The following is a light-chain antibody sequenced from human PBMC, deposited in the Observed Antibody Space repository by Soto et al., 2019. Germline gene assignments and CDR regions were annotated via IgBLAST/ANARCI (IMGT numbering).Light chain of an antibody. CDR2: DVS. CDR1: SSDVGDYDY. Sequence: QSALTQPASVSGSPGQSSTISCTGTSSDVGDYDYVSWYQQHPGKAPKLMIFDVSDRPSGVANRFSGSKSGNTASLTISGLQAEDEADYYCSSYTSSSTVVFGGGTKVTVL. V-gene: IGLV2-14*01. CDR3: SSYTSSSTVV. J-gene: IGLJ2*01.